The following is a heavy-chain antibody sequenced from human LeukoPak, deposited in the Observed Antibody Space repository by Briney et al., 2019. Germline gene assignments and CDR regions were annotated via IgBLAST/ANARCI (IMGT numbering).Heavy chain of an antibody. CDR3: ARDGAEAAAVPYFDY. D-gene: IGHD6-13*01. V-gene: IGHV3-23*01. J-gene: IGHJ4*02. CDR1: GFTFSSYA. CDR2: ISGSGGST. Sequence: GGSLRLSCAASGFTFSSYAMSWVRQAPGKGLEWVSAISGSGGSTYYADSVKGRFTISRDNSKNTLYLQMNSLRAEDTAVYYCARDGAEAAAVPYFDYWGQGTLVTVSS.